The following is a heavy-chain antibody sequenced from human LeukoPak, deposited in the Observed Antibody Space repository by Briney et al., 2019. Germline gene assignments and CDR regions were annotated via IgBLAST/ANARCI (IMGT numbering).Heavy chain of an antibody. CDR1: GFTFSNYD. J-gene: IGHJ4*02. V-gene: IGHV3-30*04. CDR3: AKSYNGYESKPDY. CDR2: ISYDETNK. D-gene: IGHD5-12*01. Sequence: GGSLRLSCAASGFTFSNYDMYWVRQAPGKGLEWVAVISYDETNKYYADSVQGRFTISRDKSKHTLYLQMNSLRPEDTAVYYCAKSYNGYESKPDYWGQGTLVTVSS.